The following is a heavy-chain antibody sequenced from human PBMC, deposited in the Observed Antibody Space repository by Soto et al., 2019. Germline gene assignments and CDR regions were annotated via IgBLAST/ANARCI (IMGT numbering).Heavy chain of an antibody. CDR1: GGSFSGYY. Sequence: SETLSLTCAVYGGSFSGYYWSWIRQPPGKGLEWIGEINHSGSTNYNPSLKSRVTISVDTSKNQFSLKLSSVTAADTAVYYCARDEGTGGIAAAGKMNWFDPWGQGTLVTVSS. D-gene: IGHD6-13*01. CDR2: INHSGST. CDR3: ARDEGTGGIAAAGKMNWFDP. J-gene: IGHJ5*02. V-gene: IGHV4-34*01.